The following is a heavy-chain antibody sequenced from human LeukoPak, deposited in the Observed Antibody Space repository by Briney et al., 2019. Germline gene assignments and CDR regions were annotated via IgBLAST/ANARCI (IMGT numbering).Heavy chain of an antibody. CDR3: ASLDYYYYGMDV. CDR2: IYYSGST. V-gene: IGHV4-59*01. Sequence: SETLSLTCTVSGGSISSYYWSWIRQPPGKGLEWIGYIYYSGSTNCNPSLKSRVTISVDTSKNQFSLKLSSVTAADTAVYYCASLDYYYYGMDVWGQGTTVTVSS. J-gene: IGHJ6*02. CDR1: GGSISSYY.